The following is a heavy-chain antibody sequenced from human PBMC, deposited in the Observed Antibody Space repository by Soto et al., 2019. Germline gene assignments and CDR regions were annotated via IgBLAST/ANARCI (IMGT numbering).Heavy chain of an antibody. V-gene: IGHV1-2*02. CDR2: VHPNSGGT. J-gene: IGHJ6*02. CDR1: GYTFSVYH. CDR3: AEDLQRCMDV. Sequence: QVHLVQSGAEVKQPGASVKVSCKASGYTFSVYHMHWVRQAPGQGLEWMGWVHPNSGGTNYAQSFEGRVTMTRDTSINTAYMELSRLTSDDTGVYYCAEDLQRCMDVWGQGTTVTVSS. D-gene: IGHD1-1*01.